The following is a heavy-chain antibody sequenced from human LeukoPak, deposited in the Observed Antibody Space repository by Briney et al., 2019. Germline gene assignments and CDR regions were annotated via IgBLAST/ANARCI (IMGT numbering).Heavy chain of an antibody. CDR3: ARDLPDFSLRISSGGFDI. V-gene: IGHV1-69*05. D-gene: IGHD4-23*01. Sequence: SVTVSCKASGGTFSSYAISWVRQAPGQGHEGMGGIIPMFDTPNYAQKFQGRVTITTDKSKSTAYMELSSLRSEDTAMYYCARDLPDFSLRISSGGFDIWGQGTMVTVSS. J-gene: IGHJ3*02. CDR1: GGTFSSYA. CDR2: IIPMFDTP.